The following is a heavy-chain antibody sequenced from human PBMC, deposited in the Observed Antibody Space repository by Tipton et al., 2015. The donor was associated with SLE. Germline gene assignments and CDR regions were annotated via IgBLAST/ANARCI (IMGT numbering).Heavy chain of an antibody. Sequence: LRLSCTVSDGSISSFYWSWIRQPPGKGLEWIGYISDSGSTNYNPSLRSRVALSVDTSKNQFSLKLNSVTAADTAMYYCARHGSGRIGDFEDWGQGTLVTVSS. V-gene: IGHV4-59*01. CDR2: ISDSGST. D-gene: IGHD3-10*01. CDR3: ARHGSGRIGDFED. CDR1: DGSISSFY. J-gene: IGHJ4*02.